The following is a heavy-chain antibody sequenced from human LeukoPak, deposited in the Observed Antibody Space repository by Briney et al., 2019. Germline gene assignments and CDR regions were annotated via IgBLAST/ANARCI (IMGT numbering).Heavy chain of an antibody. V-gene: IGHV4-39*01. Sequence: SETLSLTCTVSGGSISSSNYFWGWIRQPPRKGLEWIGSISYSGSTYYNPSLKSRVAISVDTSKNQFSLKLSSVTAADTAVYYCARLGSSGYSPLGYWGQGTLVTVSS. CDR3: ARLGSSGYSPLGY. J-gene: IGHJ4*02. D-gene: IGHD3-22*01. CDR1: GGSISSSNYF. CDR2: ISYSGST.